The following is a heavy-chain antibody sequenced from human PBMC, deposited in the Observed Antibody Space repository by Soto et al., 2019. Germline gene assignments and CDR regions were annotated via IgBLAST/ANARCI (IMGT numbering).Heavy chain of an antibody. J-gene: IGHJ4*02. V-gene: IGHV3-30-3*01. CDR1: GFTFSSYA. CDR3: AREDLSSSWLYYFDY. Sequence: GGSLRLSCAASGFTFSSYAMHWVRQAPGKGLEWVAVISYDGSNKYYADSVKGRFTISRDNSKNTLYLQMNSLRAEDTAVYYCAREDLSSSWLYYFDYWGQGTLVTVSS. D-gene: IGHD6-13*01. CDR2: ISYDGSNK.